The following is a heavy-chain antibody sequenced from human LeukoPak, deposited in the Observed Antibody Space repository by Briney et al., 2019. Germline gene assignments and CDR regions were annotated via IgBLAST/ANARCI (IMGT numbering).Heavy chain of an antibody. D-gene: IGHD5-18*01. CDR2: ISSNGGST. V-gene: IGHV3-64*01. J-gene: IGHJ4*02. CDR3: ARVRGYSYGSSDY. Sequence: GGSLRLSCAASGFTFSSYGMHWVRQAPGKGLEYVSAISSNGGSTYYANSVKGRFTISRDNSKNTLDLQMGSLRAEDRAVYYCARVRGYSYGSSDYWGQGTLVTVSS. CDR1: GFTFSSYG.